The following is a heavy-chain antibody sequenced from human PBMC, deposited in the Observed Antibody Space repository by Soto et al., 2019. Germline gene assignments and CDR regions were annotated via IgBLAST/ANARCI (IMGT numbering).Heavy chain of an antibody. CDR1: GFSFSISP. D-gene: IGHD3-10*01. V-gene: IGHV3-30-3*01. Sequence: PGGSLRLSCAASGFSFSISPMHWVRQAPGKGPEWVALISYDGTNKFYADSVKGRFTISRDNSKNTLYLQMNSLRAEDTAVYYCAKDAAVRITMVRGVRGWFDPWGQGTLVTVSS. CDR3: AKDAAVRITMVRGVRGWFDP. CDR2: ISYDGTNK. J-gene: IGHJ5*02.